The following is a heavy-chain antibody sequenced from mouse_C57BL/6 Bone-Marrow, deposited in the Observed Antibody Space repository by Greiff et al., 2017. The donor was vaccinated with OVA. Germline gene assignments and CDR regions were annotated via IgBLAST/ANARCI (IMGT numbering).Heavy chain of an antibody. D-gene: IGHD1-1*01. CDR2: ISSGSSTI. CDR3: ARGKITTVPYYFDY. Sequence: EVKLVESGGGLVKPGGSLKLSCAASGFTFSDYGMHWVRQAPEKGLEWVAYISSGSSTIYYADTVKGRFTISRDNAKNTLFLQMTSLRSEDTAMYYCARGKITTVPYYFDYWGQGTTLTVSS. CDR1: GFTFSDYG. J-gene: IGHJ2*01. V-gene: IGHV5-17*01.